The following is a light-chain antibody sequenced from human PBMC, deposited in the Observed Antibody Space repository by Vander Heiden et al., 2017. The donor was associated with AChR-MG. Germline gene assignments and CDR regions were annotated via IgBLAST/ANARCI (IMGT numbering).Light chain of an antibody. J-gene: IGKJ4*01. CDR2: DAS. V-gene: IGKV1-33*01. Sequence: DLQVTQSPSSLSASVGDRVTITCQASQDISNDLNWYQQKPGKAPKLLIYDASILEPGVPSRFSGNGSHTHFTLSISSLQPEDISTYYCQQHDDLPLTFGEGTRVDIK. CDR1: QDISND. CDR3: QQHDDLPLT.